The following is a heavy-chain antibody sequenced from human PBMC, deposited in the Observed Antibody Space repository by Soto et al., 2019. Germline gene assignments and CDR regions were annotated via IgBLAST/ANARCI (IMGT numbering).Heavy chain of an antibody. D-gene: IGHD5-18*01. Sequence: GGSLRLSCAASGFTFSSYSMNWVRQAPGKGLEWVSYISSSSSTIYYADSVKGRFTISRDNAKNSLYLQMNSLRDEDTAVYYCARDGGPGYSYGYLTRGLDYYYGMDVWGQGTTVTVSS. V-gene: IGHV3-48*02. CDR1: GFTFSSYS. J-gene: IGHJ6*02. CDR2: ISSSSSTI. CDR3: ARDGGPGYSYGYLTRGLDYYYGMDV.